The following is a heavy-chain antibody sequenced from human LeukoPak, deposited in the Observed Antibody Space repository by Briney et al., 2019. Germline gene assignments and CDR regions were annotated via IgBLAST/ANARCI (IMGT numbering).Heavy chain of an antibody. Sequence: GGSLRLSCAASGFTFSSHSMNWVRQAPGKGLEWVSYISSSNSIIYYADSVKGRFTISRDNTKNSLYLQMNSLRAEDTAVYYCVLGRYYDSHGQTSANWGQGTLVTVSS. CDR1: GFTFSSHS. D-gene: IGHD3-22*01. J-gene: IGHJ4*02. CDR2: ISSSNSII. V-gene: IGHV3-48*01. CDR3: VLGRYYDSHGQTSAN.